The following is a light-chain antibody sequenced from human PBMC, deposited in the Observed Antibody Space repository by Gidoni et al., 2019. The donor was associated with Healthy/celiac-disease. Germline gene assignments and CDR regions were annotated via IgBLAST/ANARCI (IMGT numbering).Light chain of an antibody. CDR1: QSVSSY. CDR3: QQRSNWPPLT. J-gene: IGKJ4*01. Sequence: EMVLTQSPATLSLSPGERATLSCRARQSVSSYLAWYQQKPGQAPRLLIYDASNRATGIPARFSCSGSGTDFTLTISSLEPEDFAVYYCQQRSNWPPLTFGGGTKVEIK. V-gene: IGKV3-11*01. CDR2: DAS.